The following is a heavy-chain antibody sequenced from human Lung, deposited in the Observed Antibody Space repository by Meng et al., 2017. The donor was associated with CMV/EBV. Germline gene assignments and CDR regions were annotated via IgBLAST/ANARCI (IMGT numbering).Heavy chain of an antibody. CDR3: ARDLEY. J-gene: IGHJ4*02. Sequence: QLQLQESGPGLVRPSETLSLTCSVSGGSISSSTYYWAWIRQPPGEGLEWIGSLYDSGSTYYHPSLKSRVTISVDTSKTYFSLKLRSVTAADTAVYYCARDLEYWGQGTLVTVSS. CDR2: LYDSGST. CDR1: GGSISSSTYY. D-gene: IGHD1-1*01. V-gene: IGHV4-39*07.